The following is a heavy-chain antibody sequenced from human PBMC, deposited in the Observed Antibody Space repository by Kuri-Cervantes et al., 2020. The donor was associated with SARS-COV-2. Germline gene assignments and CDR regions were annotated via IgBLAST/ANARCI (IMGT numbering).Heavy chain of an antibody. Sequence: GGSLRLSCAASGFIFSTCGMHWVRQAPGKGLEWVAFIRYDGSNKYYADSVKGRFTISRDNSKSTLYLQMNSLRAEDTAVYYCAKGWGSGGADYWGQGTLVTVSS. CDR1: GFIFSTCG. CDR3: AKGWGSGGADY. J-gene: IGHJ4*02. D-gene: IGHD3-16*01. V-gene: IGHV3-30*02. CDR2: IRYDGSNK.